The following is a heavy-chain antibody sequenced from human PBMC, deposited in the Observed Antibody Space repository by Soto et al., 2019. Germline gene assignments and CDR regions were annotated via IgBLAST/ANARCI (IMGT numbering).Heavy chain of an antibody. CDR1: GFTFSNYG. CDR3: AKDVDPRYCSRSSCHPAGAY. J-gene: IGHJ4*02. CDR2: ISYDGSHK. Sequence: QVQLVESGGGVVQPGRSLRLSCAGSGFTFSNYGLHWVRQAPGKGLEWVAVISYDGSHKYYADSVKGRFTISRDNSNNMLYLQMDSLRAEDTAVYYCAKDVDPRYCSRSSCHPAGAYWGQGTLVTVSS. V-gene: IGHV3-30*18. D-gene: IGHD2-15*01.